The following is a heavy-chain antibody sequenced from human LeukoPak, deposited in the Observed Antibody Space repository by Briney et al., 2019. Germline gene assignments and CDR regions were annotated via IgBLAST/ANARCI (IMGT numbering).Heavy chain of an antibody. V-gene: IGHV4-59*01. CDR3: VKSNSRYQPWTLDI. CDR1: SGSFRTYY. CDR2: IFYNEGT. Sequence: PSETLSLTCTVSSGSFRTYYWSWIRQPPGKGLEWIGYIFYNEGTSYNPSLKSRVTISVDTSNNQLSLKVNSVTAADTAMYYCVKSNSRYQPWTLDIWGRGTMVTVSS. J-gene: IGHJ3*02. D-gene: IGHD2-2*01.